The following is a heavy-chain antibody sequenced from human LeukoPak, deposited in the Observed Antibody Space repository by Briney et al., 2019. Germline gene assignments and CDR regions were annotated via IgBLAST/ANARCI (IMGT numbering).Heavy chain of an antibody. CDR1: GFTFSSYG. CDR2: IRYDGSNK. Sequence: GGSLRLSCAASGFTFSSYGMHWGRQAPGKGLEWVAFIRYDGSNKYYADSVKGRFTVSRDNSKNTLYLQMNSLRAEDTAVYYCAKDRDYYDSSGSDYWGQGTLVTVSS. D-gene: IGHD3-22*01. V-gene: IGHV3-30*02. CDR3: AKDRDYYDSSGSDY. J-gene: IGHJ4*02.